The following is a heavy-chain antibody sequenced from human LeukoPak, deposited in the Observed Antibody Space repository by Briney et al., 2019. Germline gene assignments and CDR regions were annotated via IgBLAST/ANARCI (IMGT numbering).Heavy chain of an antibody. CDR2: INTNTGNP. V-gene: IGHV7-4-1*02. J-gene: IGHJ5*02. Sequence: ASVKVSCKASGYTFTSSAMNWVRQAPGQGLEWMGWINTNTGNPTYAQGFTGRFVFSLDTSVSTAYLQISSLKAEDTAVYYCARHDPSYGVVTTRFDPWGQGTLVTVSS. CDR1: GYTFTSSA. CDR3: ARHDPSYGVVTTRFDP. D-gene: IGHD3-3*01.